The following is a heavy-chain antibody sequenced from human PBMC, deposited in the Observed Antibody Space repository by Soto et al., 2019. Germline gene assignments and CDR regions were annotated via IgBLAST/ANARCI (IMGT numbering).Heavy chain of an antibody. V-gene: IGHV3-33*01. Sequence: AGSLCFSCAESGFTFSSYGMHWVRQAPCKGLEWVAVIWYDGSNKYYADSVKGRFTISRDNSKNTLYLQMNSLGAEDTAVYYCARGLYSWYDAFDIWGQGTMVTVSS. CDR1: GFTFSSYG. J-gene: IGHJ3*02. CDR3: ARGLYSWYDAFDI. CDR2: IWYDGSNK. D-gene: IGHD6-13*01.